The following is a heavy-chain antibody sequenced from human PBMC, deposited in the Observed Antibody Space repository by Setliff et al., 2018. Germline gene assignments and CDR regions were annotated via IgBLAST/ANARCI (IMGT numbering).Heavy chain of an antibody. CDR3: ARADYIRYFDMDA. V-gene: IGHV1-69*05. CDR1: GDTFSSYA. Sequence: RASVKVSCKASGDTFSSYAINWVRQAPGQGLEWMGGIIPIFGTANYAQKFQGRLTITTVGSTSTAYMELSSLRSEDTAVYYCARADYIRYFDMDAWGKGTTVTVSS. J-gene: IGHJ6*03. CDR2: IIPIFGTA. D-gene: IGHD4-4*01.